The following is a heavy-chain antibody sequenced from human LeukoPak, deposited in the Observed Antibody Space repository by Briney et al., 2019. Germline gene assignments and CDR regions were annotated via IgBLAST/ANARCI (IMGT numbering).Heavy chain of an antibody. CDR3: ARSSGITGEYYYYYYMDV. J-gene: IGHJ6*03. D-gene: IGHD1-20*01. Sequence: ASVKVSCKGSGGTFSSYAISWVRQAPGQGLEWMGGIIPIFGTANYAQKFQGRVTITTDESTSTAYMELSSLRSEDTAVYYCARSSGITGEYYYYYYMDVWGKGTTVTVSS. CDR1: GGTFSSYA. CDR2: IIPIFGTA. V-gene: IGHV1-69*05.